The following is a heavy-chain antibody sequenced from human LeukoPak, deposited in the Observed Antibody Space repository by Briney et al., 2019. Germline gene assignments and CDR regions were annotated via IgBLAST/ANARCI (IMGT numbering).Heavy chain of an antibody. D-gene: IGHD2-2*01. CDR2: IYHSGST. J-gene: IGHJ5*02. Sequence: SETLSLTCAVSGYSISSGYYWGWIRQPPGKGLEWIGSIYHSGSTYYNPSLKSRVTISVDTSKNQFSLKLSSVTAADTAVYYCAREGLRDSSTSSLVDPWGQGTLVTVSS. CDR1: GYSISSGYY. CDR3: AREGLRDSSTSSLVDP. V-gene: IGHV4-38-2*02.